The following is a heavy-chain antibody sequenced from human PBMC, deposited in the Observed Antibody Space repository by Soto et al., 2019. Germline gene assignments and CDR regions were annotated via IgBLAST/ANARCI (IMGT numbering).Heavy chain of an antibody. Sequence: GGSLRLSCAASGFTFKDYYMSWLRQAPGKGLEYISYISGSGIIIYYGDSVKGRFTVSRDNANNSLYLHMNNLRADDTAVYYCARDLKGIQSWRPLAYWGQGTLVTVS. CDR1: GFTFKDYY. CDR3: ARDLKGIQSWRPLAY. D-gene: IGHD5-18*01. CDR2: ISGSGIII. J-gene: IGHJ4*02. V-gene: IGHV3-11*01.